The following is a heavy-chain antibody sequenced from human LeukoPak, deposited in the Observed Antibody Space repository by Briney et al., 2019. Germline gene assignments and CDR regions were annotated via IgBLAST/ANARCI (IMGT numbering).Heavy chain of an antibody. CDR3: AREPGIAVAGGSDY. J-gene: IGHJ4*02. V-gene: IGHV1-46*01. D-gene: IGHD6-19*01. CDR1: GYTFTSNY. CDR2: ISPSGAST. Sequence: ASVKVSYKSFGYTFTSNYMHWVRQAPGQGPEWMGVISPSGASTTYAQTFQGRVTLTRDMSTSTDYLELSSLRSEDTAVYYCAREPGIAVAGGSDYWGQGTLVTVSS.